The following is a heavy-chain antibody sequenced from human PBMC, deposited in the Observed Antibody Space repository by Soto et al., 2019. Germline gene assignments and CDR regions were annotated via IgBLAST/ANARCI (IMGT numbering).Heavy chain of an antibody. V-gene: IGHV3-7*05. CDR3: ARGSSIAARPSYYYYGMDV. CDR2: IKQDGSEK. CDR1: GFTFSSYW. J-gene: IGHJ6*02. D-gene: IGHD6-6*01. Sequence: HPGGSLRLSCAASGFTFSSYWMSWVRQAPGKGLEWVANIKQDGSEKYYVDSVKGRFTISRDNAKNSLYLQMNSLRAEDTAVYYCARGSSIAARPSYYYYGMDVWGQGTTVTVSS.